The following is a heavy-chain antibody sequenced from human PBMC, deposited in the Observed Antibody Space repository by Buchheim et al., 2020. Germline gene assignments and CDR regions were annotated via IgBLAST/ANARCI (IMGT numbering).Heavy chain of an antibody. Sequence: QVQLQESGPGLVKPSGTLSLTCAVSGGSISSSNWWSWVRQPPGKGLEWIGEIYHSGSTNYNPSLKSRVTLSVDKSKNQFFLKLSSVTAADTAVYYCATGFGGDQSYYYYYGMDVWGQGTT. CDR2: IYHSGST. CDR3: ATGFGGDQSYYYYYGMDV. D-gene: IGHD2-21*02. V-gene: IGHV4-4*02. CDR1: GGSISSSNW. J-gene: IGHJ6*02.